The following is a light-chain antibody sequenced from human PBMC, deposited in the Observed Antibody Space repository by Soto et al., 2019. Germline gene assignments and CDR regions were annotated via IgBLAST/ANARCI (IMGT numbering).Light chain of an antibody. Sequence: AIQMTQSPSSLSASVGDIVTITCRASQDITNYLGWYQQKPGRAPNLLIYAASGLQSGVPSRFSGSGSGTDLTLTISSLQPEDSATYYCLQDYNYPWTFGQGTKVEIK. CDR1: QDITNY. CDR2: AAS. J-gene: IGKJ1*01. CDR3: LQDYNYPWT. V-gene: IGKV1-6*02.